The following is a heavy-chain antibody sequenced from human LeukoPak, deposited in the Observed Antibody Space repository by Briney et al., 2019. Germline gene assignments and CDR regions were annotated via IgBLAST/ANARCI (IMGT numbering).Heavy chain of an antibody. V-gene: IGHV5-51*01. CDR3: ARHPPYYRGSRWFDP. Sequence: GESLKISCKGSGYSFTNYWIGWVRQMPGKGLEWVGIIYPGDSDTRYSPSFQGQVTISADKSISTAYLQWSSLKASDTAIYYCARHPPYYRGSRWFDPWGQGTLVTVSS. CDR2: IYPGDSDT. J-gene: IGHJ5*02. D-gene: IGHD3-10*01. CDR1: GYSFTNYW.